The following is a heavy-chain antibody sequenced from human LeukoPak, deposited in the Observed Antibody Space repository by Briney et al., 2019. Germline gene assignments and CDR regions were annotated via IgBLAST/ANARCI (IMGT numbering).Heavy chain of an antibody. CDR2: INHSGST. Sequence: SETLSLTCAVYGGSFSGYYWSWIRQPPGKGLEWIGEINHSGSTNYNPSLKSRVTISVDTSKNQFSLKLSSVTAADTAVYYCARVRPVRQNNWFDPWGQGTLVTVSS. J-gene: IGHJ5*02. V-gene: IGHV4-34*01. CDR3: ARVRPVRQNNWFDP. CDR1: GGSFSGYY.